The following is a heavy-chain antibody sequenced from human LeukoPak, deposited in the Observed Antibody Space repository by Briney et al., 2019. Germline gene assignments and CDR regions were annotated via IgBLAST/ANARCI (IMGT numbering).Heavy chain of an antibody. CDR3: ARGGRVAVKGYYYMDV. CDR2: INHSGST. Sequence: PSETLSLTCAVYGGSFSGYYWSWIRQPPGKGLEWIGEINHSGSTNYNPSLKSRVTISVDTSKNQFSLKLSSVTAADTAVYYCARGGRVAVKGYYYMDVWGKGTTVTVSS. D-gene: IGHD3-22*01. J-gene: IGHJ6*03. CDR1: GGSFSGYY. V-gene: IGHV4-34*01.